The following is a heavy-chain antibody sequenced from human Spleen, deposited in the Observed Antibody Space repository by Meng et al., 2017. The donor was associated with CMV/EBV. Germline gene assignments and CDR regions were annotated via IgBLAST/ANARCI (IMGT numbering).Heavy chain of an antibody. Sequence: LRLACAGSGFTFSSYGMHWVRQAPGKGLGWVAFIRYDGSNKYYAESVKGRFTISRDNSKNTLYLQMNSLRAEDTAVYYCAKGLEGVDYWGQGTLVTVSS. J-gene: IGHJ4*02. V-gene: IGHV3-30*02. CDR3: AKGLEGVDY. CDR1: GFTFSSYG. CDR2: IRYDGSNK. D-gene: IGHD6-19*01.